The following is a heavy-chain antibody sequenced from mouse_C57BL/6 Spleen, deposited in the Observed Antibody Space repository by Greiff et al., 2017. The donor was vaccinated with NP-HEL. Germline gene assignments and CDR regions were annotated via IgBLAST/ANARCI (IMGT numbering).Heavy chain of an antibody. CDR2: IYPGDGDT. CDR3: ARSLTTVLHFDY. D-gene: IGHD1-1*01. V-gene: IGHV1-82*01. Sequence: QVQLKESGPELVKPGASVKISCKASGYAFSSSWMNWVKQRPGKGLEWIGRIYPGDGDTNYNGKFKGKATLTADKSSSTAYMQLSSLTSEDSAVYFCARSLTTVLHFDYWGQGTTLTVSS. J-gene: IGHJ2*01. CDR1: GYAFSSSW.